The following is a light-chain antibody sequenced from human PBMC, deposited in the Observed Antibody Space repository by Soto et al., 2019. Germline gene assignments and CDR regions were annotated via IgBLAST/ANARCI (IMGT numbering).Light chain of an antibody. V-gene: IGKV3-11*01. Sequence: EIVLTQSPATLSLSPGERATLSCRAGQSVSSFLAWYQQKPGQAPRLLIYGASNRATGIPARFSGSGSGTDFTPTISSLEPEDFAVYYCQQYNNCPLTFGGGTKVDIK. J-gene: IGKJ4*01. CDR1: QSVSSF. CDR2: GAS. CDR3: QQYNNCPLT.